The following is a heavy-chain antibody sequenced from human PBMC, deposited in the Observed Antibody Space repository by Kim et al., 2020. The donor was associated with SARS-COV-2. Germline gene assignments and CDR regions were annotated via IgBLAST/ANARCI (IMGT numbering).Heavy chain of an antibody. CDR3: AKLTIAASSAFAI. J-gene: IGHJ3*02. CDR2: ISYDGINK. D-gene: IGHD2-21*01. CDR1: GFTFSDYA. V-gene: IGHV3-30*18. Sequence: GGSLRLSCAASGFTFSDYAIDWVRQTPGKGLEWVAVISYDGINKYYADSVEGRFSLSRDNSKNTLYLQLNSLRAEDTAIYNCAKLTIAASSAFAIWGRGT.